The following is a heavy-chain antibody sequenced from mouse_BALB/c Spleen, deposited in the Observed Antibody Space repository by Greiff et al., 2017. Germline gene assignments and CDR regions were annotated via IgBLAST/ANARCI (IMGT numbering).Heavy chain of an antibody. Sequence: EVQGVESGPGLVKPSQSLSLTCTVTGYSITSDYAWNWIRQFPGNKLEWMGYISYSGSTSYNPSLKSRISITRDTSKNQFFLQLNSVTTEDTATYYCAIYGKDAMDYWGQGTSVTVSS. J-gene: IGHJ4*01. V-gene: IGHV3-2*02. CDR2: ISYSGST. CDR3: AIYGKDAMDY. D-gene: IGHD2-1*01. CDR1: GYSITSDYA.